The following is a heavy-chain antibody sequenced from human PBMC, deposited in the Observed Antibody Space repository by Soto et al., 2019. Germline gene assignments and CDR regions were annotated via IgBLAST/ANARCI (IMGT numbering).Heavy chain of an antibody. V-gene: IGHV1-18*01. CDR2: ISTYSGDT. D-gene: IGHD5-12*01. J-gene: IGHJ5*02. CDR1: GYTFFTYD. Sequence: EASVKVSCKASGYTFFTYDISWLRQSPGQGLEWMGWISTYSGDTKYAQKFQGRVTMTTDTSTTTAYLELRSLRSDDTAVYYCARHHGPTTSENWFDPWGQGTLVTV. CDR3: ARHHGPTTSENWFDP.